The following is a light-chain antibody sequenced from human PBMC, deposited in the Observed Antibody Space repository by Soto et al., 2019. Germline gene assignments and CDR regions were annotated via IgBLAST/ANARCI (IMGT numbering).Light chain of an antibody. CDR1: QTINSR. CDR2: GPS. V-gene: IGKV3-15*01. Sequence: DIVMTQSPATLSVSPGERATLSCRASQTINSRLVWYQQRPGQAPRLLIYGPSTRATGIPARFSGSGSGTEFTLTINGLHSEDSAIYYCQQYNDWPLTFGQGTDWRL. CDR3: QQYNDWPLT. J-gene: IGKJ5*01.